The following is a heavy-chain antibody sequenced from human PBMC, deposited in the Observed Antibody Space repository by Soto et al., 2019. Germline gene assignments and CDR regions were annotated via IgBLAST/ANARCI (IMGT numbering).Heavy chain of an antibody. CDR1: GFTFSSYA. J-gene: IGHJ4*02. Sequence: GGSLRLSCAASGFTFSSYAMHWVRQAPGKGLEWVAVISYDGSNKYYADSVKGRFTISRDNSKNTLYLQMNSLRAEDTAVYYCAREGAGVVNYFDDWGQGTLVTVSS. D-gene: IGHD3-3*01. CDR2: ISYDGSNK. V-gene: IGHV3-30-3*01. CDR3: AREGAGVVNYFDD.